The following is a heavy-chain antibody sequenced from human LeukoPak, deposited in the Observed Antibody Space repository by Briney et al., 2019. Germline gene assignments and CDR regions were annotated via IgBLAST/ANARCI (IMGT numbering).Heavy chain of an antibody. J-gene: IGHJ3*02. CDR1: GGSISSGGYY. CDR2: IYYSGST. Sequence: SQTLSLTCTVSGGSISSGGYYWSWIRQHPGKGLEWIGYIYYSGSTYYNPSLKSRVTISVDTTKNQFSLKLSSVTAADTAVYYCARDQGYYDSSGSDGAFYIWGQGTMVTVSS. CDR3: ARDQGYYDSSGSDGAFYI. V-gene: IGHV4-31*03. D-gene: IGHD3-22*01.